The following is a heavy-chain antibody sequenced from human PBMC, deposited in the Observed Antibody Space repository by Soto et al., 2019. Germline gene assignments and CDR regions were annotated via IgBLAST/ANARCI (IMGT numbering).Heavy chain of an antibody. CDR2: ISSSSSYI. Sequence: KGLEWVSSISSSSSYIYYADSVKGRFTISRDNAKNSLYLKMNSLRAEDTAVFFQAEDGIRDSVPVSAFLLNRSSDL. J-gene: IGHJ2*01. D-gene: IGHD3-9*01. CDR3: AEDGIRDSVPVSAFLLNRSSDL. V-gene: IGHV3-21*01.